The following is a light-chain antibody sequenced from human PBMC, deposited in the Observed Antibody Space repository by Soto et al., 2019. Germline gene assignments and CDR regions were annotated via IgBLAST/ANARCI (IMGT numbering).Light chain of an antibody. CDR2: KAS. Sequence: IQMTQSPSTLSASVGDRVTFTCRASQTISTWLAWYQQKPGEAPKLLIYKASTLEVGVPSRFSASGSGTEFTLTINTLQPDDFATYYCQQYNSYPCTFGQGNKV. J-gene: IGKJ1*01. CDR3: QQYNSYPCT. V-gene: IGKV1-5*03. CDR1: QTISTW.